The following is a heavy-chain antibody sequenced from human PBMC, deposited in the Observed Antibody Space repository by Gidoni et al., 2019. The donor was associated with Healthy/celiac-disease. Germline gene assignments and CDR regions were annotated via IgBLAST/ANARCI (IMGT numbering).Heavy chain of an antibody. J-gene: IGHJ6*02. CDR3: ARDFGVVIPLPPARYGMDV. V-gene: IGHV4-39*01. D-gene: IGHD3-3*01. CDR2: IYYSGCT. Sequence: QLQLQESGPGLVKPSDTLSLTCTVPGGSISSRSYHWGWLRQPPGKGLEWIGSIYYSGCTYYNPSLKGRVTISVDTSKNQFSLKLSTVTAADTAVYYCARDFGVVIPLPPARYGMDVWGQGTTVTVS. CDR1: GGSISSRSYH.